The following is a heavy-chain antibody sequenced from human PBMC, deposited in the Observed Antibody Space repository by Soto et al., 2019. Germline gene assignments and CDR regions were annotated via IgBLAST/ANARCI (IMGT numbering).Heavy chain of an antibody. V-gene: IGHV3-30*18. Sequence: ESGGGVVQPGRSLRLSCAASGFTFSSYGMHWVRQAPGKGLEWVAVISYDGSNKYYADSVKGRFTISRDNSKNTLYLQMNSLRAEDTAVYYCAKDSVAYCGGDCYLDYWGQGTLVTVSS. J-gene: IGHJ4*02. CDR1: GFTFSSYG. CDR2: ISYDGSNK. D-gene: IGHD2-21*02. CDR3: AKDSVAYCGGDCYLDY.